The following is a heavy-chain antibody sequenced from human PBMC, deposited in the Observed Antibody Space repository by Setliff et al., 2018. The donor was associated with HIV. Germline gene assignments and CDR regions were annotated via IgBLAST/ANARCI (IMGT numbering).Heavy chain of an antibody. J-gene: IGHJ6*03. Sequence: SETLSLTCTVSGGSISVYYWGWIRQPPGKGLEWIGSIYYSGSTYYNPSLKSRVTISVDTSKNQFSLKLSSVTAADTAVYYCACGAAAGTDYYYYYYMDVWGRGTKVTVSS. CDR2: IYYSGST. CDR3: ACGAAAGTDYYYYYYMDV. V-gene: IGHV4-39*01. CDR1: GGSISVYY. D-gene: IGHD6-13*01.